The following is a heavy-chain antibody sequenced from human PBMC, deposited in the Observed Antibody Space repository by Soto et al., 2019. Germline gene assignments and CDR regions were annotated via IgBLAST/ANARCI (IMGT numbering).Heavy chain of an antibody. V-gene: IGHV1-2*02. J-gene: IGHJ3*02. CDR1: GYTFTGYY. CDR3: ASNTYYDILTGYWDAFDI. D-gene: IGHD3-9*01. Sequence: ASVKVSCKASGYTFTGYYMHWVRQAPGQGLEWMGGINPNSGGTNYAQKFQGRVTMTRDKSISTAYMELSRLRSDDTAVYYCASNTYYDILTGYWDAFDIWGPGTMVTVSS. CDR2: INPNSGGT.